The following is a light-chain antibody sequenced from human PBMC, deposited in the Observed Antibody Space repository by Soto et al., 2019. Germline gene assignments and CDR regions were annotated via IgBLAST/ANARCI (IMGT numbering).Light chain of an antibody. J-gene: IGKJ1*01. CDR1: QGISTF. CDR2: GAS. CDR3: QKSSGALWT. Sequence: DIQMTQSPSSLSASVGDRVTFSCRASQGISTFLAWFQQKPGKVPKLLIYGASTLQSGVPSRFSGSGSGTDFTLTISSLQPEDVATYFCQKSSGALWTFGQGTKVEIK. V-gene: IGKV1-27*01.